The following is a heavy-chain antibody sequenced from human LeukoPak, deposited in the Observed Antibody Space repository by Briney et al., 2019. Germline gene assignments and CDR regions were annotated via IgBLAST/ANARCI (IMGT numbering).Heavy chain of an antibody. V-gene: IGHV3-74*01. CDR3: ARDNNWNYPDY. Sequence: GGSLRLSCAASGFTFSNHWMHWVRQAPGKGLVWVSRISGDGSSTRYADSVKGPFTISRDNAKNTLFLQMNSLRAEDTAVYYCARDNNWNYPDYWGQGTLVTVSS. CDR1: GFTFSNHW. D-gene: IGHD1-7*01. J-gene: IGHJ4*02. CDR2: ISGDGSST.